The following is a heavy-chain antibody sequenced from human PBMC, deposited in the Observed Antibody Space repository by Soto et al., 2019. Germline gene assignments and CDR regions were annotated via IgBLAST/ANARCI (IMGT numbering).Heavy chain of an antibody. CDR2: INPSGGST. CDR1: GYTFTGYY. CDR3: ARPHGSGSYYYYYGMDV. Sequence: ASVKVSCKASGYTFTGYYMHCVRQAPGQGLEWMGIINPSGGSTSYAQKFQGRVTMTRDTSTSTVYMELSSLRSEDTAVYYCARPHGSGSYYYYYGMDVWGQGTTVTVSS. J-gene: IGHJ6*02. V-gene: IGHV1-46*01. D-gene: IGHD3-10*01.